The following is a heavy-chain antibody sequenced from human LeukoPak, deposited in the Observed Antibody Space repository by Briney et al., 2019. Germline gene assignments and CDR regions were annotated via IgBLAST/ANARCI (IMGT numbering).Heavy chain of an antibody. CDR3: ARAVSGYSYGRDY. J-gene: IGHJ4*02. Sequence: ASVKVSCKASGYTFTSYGISWVRQAPGQGLEWMGWISAYNGNTNYAQKLQGRVTMNTDKSTSTDYMELRSLRSAHPAVSYCARAVSGYSYGRDYWGQGTLVTVSS. V-gene: IGHV1-18*01. CDR1: GYTFTSYG. CDR2: ISAYNGNT. D-gene: IGHD5-18*01.